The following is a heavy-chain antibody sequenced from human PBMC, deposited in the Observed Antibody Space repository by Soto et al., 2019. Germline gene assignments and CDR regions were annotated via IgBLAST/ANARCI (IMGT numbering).Heavy chain of an antibody. Sequence: QLQLQESGPGLLKPSETLSLTCTVSGDSISSGSSYWGWVRQPPGKGLEWIGSFYYSRDTHYNPSLKSRATISVDTSKNQFSLKLSSVTAADRAVYYCARHLGPTGPNYWGQGILVTVSS. CDR2: FYYSRDT. V-gene: IGHV4-39*01. D-gene: IGHD1-26*01. J-gene: IGHJ4*02. CDR3: ARHLGPTGPNY. CDR1: GDSISSGSSY.